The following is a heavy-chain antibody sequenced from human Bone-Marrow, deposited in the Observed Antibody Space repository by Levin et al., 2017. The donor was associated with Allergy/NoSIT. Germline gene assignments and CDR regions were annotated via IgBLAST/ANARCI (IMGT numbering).Heavy chain of an antibody. CDR1: GFTFGSYG. CDR2: IWYDGSGK. J-gene: IGHJ4*02. D-gene: IGHD3-22*01. Sequence: PGGSLRLSCAASGFTFGSYGIHWVRQAPGKGLEWVAVIWYDGSGKYYADSVKGRCTISRDNSKSTLFLQVNSLRAEDTAVYYCARGGHYDETYYFDYWGQGTLVTVSS. V-gene: IGHV3-33*01. CDR3: ARGGHYDETYYFDY.